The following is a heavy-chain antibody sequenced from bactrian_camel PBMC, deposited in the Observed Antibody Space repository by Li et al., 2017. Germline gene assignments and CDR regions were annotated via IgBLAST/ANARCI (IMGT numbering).Heavy chain of an antibody. D-gene: IGHD4*01. CDR2: IGGDGST. J-gene: IGHJ4*01. CDR3: VRSASDPDNY. CDR1: GFTFDDPE. V-gene: IGHV3S60*01. Sequence: HVQLVESGGGLVQPGGSLRLSCTASGFTFDDPELAWYRQAPGNECELVSVIGGDGSTYYADSVKGRFTISRDNAKNTVYLQMNCLKSEDTAVYYCVRSASDPDNYWGQGTQVTVS.